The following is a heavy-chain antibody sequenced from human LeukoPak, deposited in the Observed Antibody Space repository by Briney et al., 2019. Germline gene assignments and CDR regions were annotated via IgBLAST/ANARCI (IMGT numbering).Heavy chain of an antibody. D-gene: IGHD5-18*01. V-gene: IGHV3-7*01. CDR3: ARQPEGRGYSYGYFDY. J-gene: IGHJ4*02. CDR2: IKQDGSEK. CDR1: GFTFSSYW. Sequence: GGSLRLSCAASGFTFSSYWMSWVRQAPGKGLEWVANIKQDGSEKYYVDSVKGRFTISRDNAKNSLYLQMNRLRAEDTAVYYCARQPEGRGYSYGYFDYWGQGTLVTVSS.